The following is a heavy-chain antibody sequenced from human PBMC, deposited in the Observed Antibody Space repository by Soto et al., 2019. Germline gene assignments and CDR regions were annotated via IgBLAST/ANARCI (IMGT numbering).Heavy chain of an antibody. CDR1: GYIFTSYV. J-gene: IGHJ5*02. CDR3: ARGNNLFDP. CDR2: INAGNWET. Sequence: ASVKVSCKASGYIFTSYVIHWVRQAPGQRLEWMGWINAGNWETKYSQKFQGRVTITSDTSASTAYMELSSLRSEDTAVYYCARGNNLFDPWGQGTLVTVSS. V-gene: IGHV1-3*01.